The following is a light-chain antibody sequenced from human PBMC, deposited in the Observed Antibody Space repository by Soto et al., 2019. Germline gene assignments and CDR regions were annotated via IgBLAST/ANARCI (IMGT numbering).Light chain of an antibody. CDR3: QQRTCLPIP. J-gene: IGKJ5*01. CDR1: QSVSRY. CDR2: GAS. Sequence: EDVLTQSLATVSLSTGDRATLCCRASQSVSRYLAWFQQKPGQTPRLLIYGASNRATGIPDRFSGSGSGTDFTLTISSLEPEDFVVYYCQQRTCLPIPFGQVTRLAI. V-gene: IGKV3-11*01.